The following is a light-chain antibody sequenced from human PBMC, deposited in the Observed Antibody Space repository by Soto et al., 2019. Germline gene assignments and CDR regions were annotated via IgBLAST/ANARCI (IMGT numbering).Light chain of an antibody. CDR3: SSYAGSPLLV. Sequence: QSALTQSPSVSGSPGQSVTISCTGTSSDVGTHNRVSWYQQSPGTAPKLMIYEVTKRPSGVPDRFSGSKSGNTASLTVSGLQADDEADYYCSSYAGSPLLVFGTGTKLTVL. J-gene: IGLJ1*01. CDR2: EVT. CDR1: SSDVGTHNR. V-gene: IGLV2-18*02.